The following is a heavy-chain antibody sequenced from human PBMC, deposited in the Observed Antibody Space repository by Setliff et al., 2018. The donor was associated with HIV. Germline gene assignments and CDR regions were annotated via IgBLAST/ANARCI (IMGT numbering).Heavy chain of an antibody. J-gene: IGHJ6*03. V-gene: IGHV1-8*01. CDR1: GGTFSTYV. Sequence: ASVKVSCKTSGGTFSTYVISWVRQATGQGLEWMGWMNPNSGNTGYAQKFQGRVTMTRNTSISTAYMELSSLRSEDTAVYYCARGARYTSGWYSSRYMDVWGKGTTVTVSS. CDR2: MNPNSGNT. D-gene: IGHD6-19*01. CDR3: ARGARYTSGWYSSRYMDV.